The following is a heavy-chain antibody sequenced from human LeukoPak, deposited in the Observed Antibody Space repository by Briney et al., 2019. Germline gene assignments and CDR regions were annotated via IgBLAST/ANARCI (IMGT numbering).Heavy chain of an antibody. CDR1: GXTFSSYA. V-gene: IGHV3-23*01. D-gene: IGHD5-18*01. Sequence: QPGGSLRLSFAASGXTFSSYAINWVRQAPGRGLEWVSGISGSGVTTNYADSVKGRFTISRDNSKNTLYLQMNSLSAEDTAVYYCAKGRIQLGFDYWGQGTLVTVSS. CDR2: ISGSGVTT. J-gene: IGHJ4*02. CDR3: AKGRIQLGFDY.